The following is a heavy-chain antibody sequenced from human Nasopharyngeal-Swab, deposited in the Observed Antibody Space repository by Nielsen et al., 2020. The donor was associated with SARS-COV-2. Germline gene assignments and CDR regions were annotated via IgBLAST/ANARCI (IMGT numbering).Heavy chain of an antibody. CDR3: ARVAPLGPAMATAHFDY. CDR2: IIPIFGTA. J-gene: IGHJ4*02. Sequence: VKVSCKASGGTFSSYAISWVRQAPGQGLEWMGGIIPIFGTANYAQKFQGRVTITADESTSTAYMELSSLRSEDTAVYYCARVAPLGPAMATAHFDYWGQGTLVTVSS. V-gene: IGHV1-69*13. D-gene: IGHD5-18*01. CDR1: GGTFSSYA.